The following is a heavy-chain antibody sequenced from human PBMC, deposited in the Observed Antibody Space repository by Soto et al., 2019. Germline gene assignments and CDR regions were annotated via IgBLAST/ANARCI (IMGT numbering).Heavy chain of an antibody. CDR3: ARVRRGSSSWWNGFDY. J-gene: IGHJ4*02. CDR2: IYYSGST. D-gene: IGHD6-13*01. CDR1: GGSISSYY. V-gene: IGHV4-59*01. Sequence: SETLSLSCTVSGGSISSYYWSWIRQPPGKGLEWIGYIYYSGSTNYNPSLKSRVTISVDTSKNQFSLKLSSVTAADTAVYYCARVRRGSSSWWNGFDYWGQGTLVTVSS.